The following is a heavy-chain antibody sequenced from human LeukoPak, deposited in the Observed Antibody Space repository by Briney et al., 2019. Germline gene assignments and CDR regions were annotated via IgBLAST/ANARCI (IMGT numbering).Heavy chain of an antibody. J-gene: IGHJ6*02. V-gene: IGHV3-33*01. Sequence: GRSLRLSCAASGFTFSSYGMHWVRQAPGKGLEWVAVIWYDGSNKYYADSVKGRSTISRDNSKNTLYLQMNSLRAEDTAVYYCARDNPRYYGMDVWGQGTTVTVSS. CDR2: IWYDGSNK. CDR3: ARDNPRYYGMDV. CDR1: GFTFSSYG.